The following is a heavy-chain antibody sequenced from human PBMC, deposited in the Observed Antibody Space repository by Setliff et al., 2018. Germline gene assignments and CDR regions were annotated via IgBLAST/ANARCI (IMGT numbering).Heavy chain of an antibody. CDR1: GGSISSSSYY. CDR3: ARYNYYDSSGYFLTFDY. J-gene: IGHJ4*02. CDR2: IYYSGST. V-gene: IGHV4-39*01. Sequence: SETLSLTCTVSGGSISSSSYYWGWIRQPPGKGLEWIGSIYYSGSTYYNPSLKSRVTISVDTSKNQFSLKLSSVTAADTAVYYCARYNYYDSSGYFLTFDYWGQGTLGTVS. D-gene: IGHD3-22*01.